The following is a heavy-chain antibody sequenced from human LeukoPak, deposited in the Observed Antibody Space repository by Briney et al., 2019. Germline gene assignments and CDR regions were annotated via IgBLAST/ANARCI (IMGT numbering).Heavy chain of an antibody. J-gene: IGHJ6*02. CDR2: IYYSGST. Sequence: PETLSLTCTVSSGSVNSYYWSWIRQPPGKGLEWIGYIYYSGSTNCNPSLKSRVTISVDTSKNQFSLKLSSVTAADTAVYYCARVPAAPRLYMDVWGQGTTVIVSS. CDR3: ARVPAAPRLYMDV. CDR1: SGSVNSYY. V-gene: IGHV4-59*02. D-gene: IGHD2-2*01.